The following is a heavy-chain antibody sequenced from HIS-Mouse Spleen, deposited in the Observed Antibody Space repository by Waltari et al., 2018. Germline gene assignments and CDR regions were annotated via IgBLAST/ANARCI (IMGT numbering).Heavy chain of an antibody. V-gene: IGHV4-39*07. CDR1: AGSISSRRYS. D-gene: IGHD6-13*01. CDR3: AREIPYSSSWYDWYFDL. CDR2: IYYSGST. J-gene: IGHJ2*01. Sequence: QLQLQESGPGLVKPSETLSLTCTVPAGSISSRRYSWGWIRQPPGKGLEWIGSIYYSGSTYYNPSLKSRVTISVDTSKNQFSLKLSSVTAADTAVYYCAREIPYSSSWYDWYFDLWGRGTLVTVSS.